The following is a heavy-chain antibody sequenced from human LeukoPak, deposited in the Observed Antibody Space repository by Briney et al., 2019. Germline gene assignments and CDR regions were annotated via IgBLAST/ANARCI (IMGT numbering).Heavy chain of an antibody. J-gene: IGHJ4*02. CDR2: IYYSGST. CDR3: ARRDSIYSFDS. CDR1: GGSLSSSSYY. Sequence: PSETLSLTCTVSGGSLSSSSYYWGWIRQPPGKGLEWIGSIYYSGSTYYNPSLKSRVTISVDTSKNQFSLKLSPVTAADTAVFYCARRDSIYSFDSWGQGTLVTVSS. V-gene: IGHV4-39*01. D-gene: IGHD4-11*01.